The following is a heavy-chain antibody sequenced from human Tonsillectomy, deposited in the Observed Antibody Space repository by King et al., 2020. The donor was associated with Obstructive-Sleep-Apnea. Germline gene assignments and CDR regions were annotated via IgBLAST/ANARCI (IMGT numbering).Heavy chain of an antibody. CDR3: SARYFHWASQTVSGWGV. CDR2: VYYTGDT. Sequence: QVQLQESGPGLVKPSETLSLTCTVSGGSVSSDSYYWGWIRQPPGKGLEWIGSVYYTGDTYDNPSLDSRLTISIDASKNEFSLRLRSVTAADTAVYYCSARYFHWASQTVSGWGVWGQGTTVTVSS. J-gene: IGHJ6*02. V-gene: IGHV4-39*01. D-gene: IGHD3-9*01. CDR1: GGSVSSDSYY.